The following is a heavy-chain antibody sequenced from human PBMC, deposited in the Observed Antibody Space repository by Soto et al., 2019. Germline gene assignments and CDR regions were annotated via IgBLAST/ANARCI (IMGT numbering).Heavy chain of an antibody. D-gene: IGHD3-22*01. CDR2: IYQSGSA. V-gene: IGHV4-34*01. CDR3: ASGSTDYSPYFDY. Sequence: SETLSLTCAVYGGSFSGYYWSWIRQPPGKGLEWLGYIYQSGSAYYNPSLKSRVTISIDKSKNQFSLKLISVTAADTAVYYCASGSTDYSPYFDYWGQGTLVTVSS. CDR1: GGSFSGYY. J-gene: IGHJ4*02.